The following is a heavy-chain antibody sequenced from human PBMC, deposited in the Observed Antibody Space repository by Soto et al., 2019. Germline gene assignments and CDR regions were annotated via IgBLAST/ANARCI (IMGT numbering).Heavy chain of an antibody. J-gene: IGHJ4*02. V-gene: IGHV4-39*02. CDR1: GASIKSRNYF. D-gene: IGHD2-15*01. CDR2: IHSSGGT. CDR3: GRLAEAATGHTDFDF. Sequence: SETLSLTCTVSGASIKSRNYFWGWIRQPPGKGLEFVGSIHSSGGTYYNPSLRSRVTVSVDLSNSHFSLSLKSLTATDTAVYYCGRLAEAATGHTDFDFWGQGTLVTVSS.